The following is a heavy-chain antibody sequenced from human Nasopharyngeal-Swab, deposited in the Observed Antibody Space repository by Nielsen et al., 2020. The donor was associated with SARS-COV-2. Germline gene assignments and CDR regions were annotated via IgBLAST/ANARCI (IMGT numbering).Heavy chain of an antibody. J-gene: IGHJ4*02. V-gene: IGHV3-33*01. CDR2: IWYDGSNK. CDR1: GFTFSSYG. Sequence: SCAASGFTFSSYGMHWVRQAPGKGLEWVAVIWYDGSNKYYADSVKGRFTISRDNSKNTLYLQMNSLRAEDTAVYYCAREDIAARRGSFDYWGQGTLVTVSS. D-gene: IGHD6-6*01. CDR3: AREDIAARRGSFDY.